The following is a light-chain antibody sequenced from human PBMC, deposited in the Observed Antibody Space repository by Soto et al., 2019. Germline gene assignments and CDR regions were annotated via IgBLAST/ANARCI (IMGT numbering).Light chain of an antibody. CDR3: QQSYSSPWT. V-gene: IGKV1-16*01. J-gene: IGKJ1*01. Sequence: DIQMTQSPSSLSASVGDRVTITCRASQGISSSLAWFQQKPGKAPKLLISAASSLQSGVPSGFSGSGSGTDFTLTISSLQPEDFASYSCQQSYSSPWTFGQGTKVDIK. CDR2: AAS. CDR1: QGISSS.